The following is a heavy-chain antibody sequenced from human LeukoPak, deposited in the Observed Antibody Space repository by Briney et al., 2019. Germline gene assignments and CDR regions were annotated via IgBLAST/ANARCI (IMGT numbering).Heavy chain of an antibody. D-gene: IGHD2-2*01. Sequence: GRSLRLSCAASGFTFSSYGMHWVRQAPGKGLEWVAVISYDGSNKYYADSVKGRFTISRDNSKNTLYLQMNSLRAEDTAVYYCAKERVPAAKSYYYYGMDVWGQGTTVTVSS. CDR1: GFTFSSYG. CDR3: AKERVPAAKSYYYYGMDV. CDR2: ISYDGSNK. V-gene: IGHV3-30*18. J-gene: IGHJ6*02.